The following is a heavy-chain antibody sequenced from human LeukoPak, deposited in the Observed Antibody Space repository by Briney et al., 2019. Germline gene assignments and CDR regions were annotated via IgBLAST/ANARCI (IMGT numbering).Heavy chain of an antibody. V-gene: IGHV3-23*01. D-gene: IGHD3-10*01. Sequence: GGSLRLSCAASGFTFSSYAMSWVRQAPGRGLEWVSAISGSGGSTYYADSVKGRFTISRDNSKNTLYLQMNSLRAEDTAVYYCAKGCITMVRSHPKAAYYFDYWGQGTLVTVSS. CDR3: AKGCITMVRSHPKAAYYFDY. CDR1: GFTFSSYA. J-gene: IGHJ4*02. CDR2: ISGSGGST.